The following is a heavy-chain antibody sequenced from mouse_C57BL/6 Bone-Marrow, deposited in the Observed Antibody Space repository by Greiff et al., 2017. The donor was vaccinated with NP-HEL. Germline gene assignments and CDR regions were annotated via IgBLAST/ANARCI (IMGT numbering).Heavy chain of an antibody. Sequence: DVMLVESGGGLVKPGGSLKLSCAASGFTFSSYAMSWVRQTPEKRLEWVATISDGGSYTYYPDNVKGRFTISRDNAKNNLYLQMSHLKSEDTAMYYCARERFYYDYSWFAYWGQGTLVTVSA. CDR3: ARERFYYDYSWFAY. D-gene: IGHD2-4*01. CDR1: GFTFSSYA. V-gene: IGHV5-4*01. CDR2: ISDGGSYT. J-gene: IGHJ3*01.